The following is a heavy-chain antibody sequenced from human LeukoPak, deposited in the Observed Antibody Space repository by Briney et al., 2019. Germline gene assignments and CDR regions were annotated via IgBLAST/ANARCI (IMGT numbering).Heavy chain of an antibody. CDR1: GFTFSRYS. D-gene: IGHD6-19*01. CDR3: ARELYSSGWYWYDAFDI. J-gene: IGHJ3*02. V-gene: IGHV3-21*01. CDR2: ITSSSSYI. Sequence: GGSLRLSCAASGFTFSRYSMSWVRQAPGKGLEWVSSITSSSSYIYYADSVKGRFTISRDNAKNSLYLQMNSLRAEDTAVYYCARELYSSGWYWYDAFDIWGQGTMVTVSS.